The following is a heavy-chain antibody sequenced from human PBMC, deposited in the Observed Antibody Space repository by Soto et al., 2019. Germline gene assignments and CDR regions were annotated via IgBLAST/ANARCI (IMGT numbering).Heavy chain of an antibody. D-gene: IGHD1-26*01. CDR1: GFTFSSYS. J-gene: IGHJ4*02. CDR2: ISSSSSTI. Sequence: EVQLVESGGGLVQPGGFLRLSCAASGFTFSSYSMNWVRQAPGKGLELVSYISSSSSTIYYADSVKGRFTISRDNAKNSLYLQMNSLRAEDTAVYYCASFRKRGLYYFDYWGQGTLVTVSS. CDR3: ASFRKRGLYYFDY. V-gene: IGHV3-48*01.